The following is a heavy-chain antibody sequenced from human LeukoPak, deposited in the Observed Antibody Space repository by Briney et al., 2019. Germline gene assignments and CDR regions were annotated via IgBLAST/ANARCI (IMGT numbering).Heavy chain of an antibody. Sequence: ASVKVSCTASVYTFTSYYMHWVRQAPGPGLEWMGIINPSGGSTSYAQKFQGRVTMTRDTSTSTVYMELSSLRSEDTAVYYCAREWLGTALYWGQGTLVTVSS. V-gene: IGHV1-46*01. CDR1: VYTFTSYY. J-gene: IGHJ4*02. CDR3: AREWLGTALY. CDR2: INPSGGST. D-gene: IGHD5-18*01.